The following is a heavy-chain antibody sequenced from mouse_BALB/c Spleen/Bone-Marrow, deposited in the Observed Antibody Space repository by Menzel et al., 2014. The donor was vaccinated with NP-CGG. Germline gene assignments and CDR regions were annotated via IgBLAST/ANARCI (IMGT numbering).Heavy chain of an antibody. CDR3: ARKWLQAMDY. CDR1: GYTFSSYW. CDR2: ILPGGGST. V-gene: IGHV1-9*01. Sequence: VQLQQSGAELMKPGASVKISCKATGYTFSSYWIEWVKQRPGHGLEWIGEILPGGGSTNYNEKFKGKATFTADTSSNTAYMQLSSLTSEDSAVYYCARKWLQAMDYWGQGTSVTVSS. D-gene: IGHD1-2*01. J-gene: IGHJ4*01.